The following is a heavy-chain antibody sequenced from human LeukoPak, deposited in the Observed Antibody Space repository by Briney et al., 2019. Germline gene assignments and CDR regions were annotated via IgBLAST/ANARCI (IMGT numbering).Heavy chain of an antibody. J-gene: IGHJ4*02. CDR2: VNSDGSAT. CDR1: GFIFTKYW. V-gene: IGHV3-74*01. D-gene: IGHD2/OR15-2a*01. Sequence: TGGSLRLSCAASGFIFTKYWMHWVRQAPGKGLVWASHVNSDGSATSYADSVKGRFTISRDNAKNTVYLHMNSLRVEDTAVYYCTSFYETNWGQGTLVTVSS. CDR3: TSFYETN.